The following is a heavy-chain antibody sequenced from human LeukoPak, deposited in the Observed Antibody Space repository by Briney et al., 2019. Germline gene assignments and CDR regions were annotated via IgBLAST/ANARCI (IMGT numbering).Heavy chain of an antibody. CDR3: ARDLRGVRPLYYFDY. CDR1: GYTFTSYA. D-gene: IGHD3-10*02. V-gene: IGHV1-3*01. J-gene: IGHJ4*02. Sequence: GSSVKVSCKASGYTFTSYAMDWVHQAPGQRLEWMGWINAGNGNTKYSQKFQGRVTITRDTSASTVYMELSSLRSEDTAVYYCARDLRGVRPLYYFDYWGQGTLVTVSS. CDR2: INAGNGNT.